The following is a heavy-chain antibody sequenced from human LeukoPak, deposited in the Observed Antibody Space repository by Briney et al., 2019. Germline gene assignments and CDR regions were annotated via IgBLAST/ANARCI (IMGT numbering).Heavy chain of an antibody. CDR2: ITGSGGST. V-gene: IGHV3-23*01. CDR1: GFTFRSHA. Sequence: GGSLRLSCAASGFTFRSHAMSWVRQAPGKGLDYVSTITGSGGSTYYANSVKGRFTVSRDNSKNTLYLQMNSLRAEDTAVYYCAKDNYYDSSGYYYASGYFQHWGQGTLVTVSS. CDR3: AKDNYYDSSGYYYASGYFQH. J-gene: IGHJ1*01. D-gene: IGHD3-22*01.